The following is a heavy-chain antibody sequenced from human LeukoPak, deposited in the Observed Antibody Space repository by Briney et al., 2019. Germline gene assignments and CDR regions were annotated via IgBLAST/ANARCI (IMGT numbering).Heavy chain of an antibody. J-gene: IGHJ4*02. D-gene: IGHD3-22*01. CDR2: ITSSGGS. CDR1: GGSISSYY. Sequence: PSETLSLTCTVSGGSISSYYWSWIRQPPGKGLEWIGEITSSGGSNYNPSLESRVTMTVDMSKNQVSLELTSVTAADTALYYCATSRVGPQNSGYLGHWGQGTLVTVSS. CDR3: ATSRVGPQNSGYLGH. V-gene: IGHV4-34*01.